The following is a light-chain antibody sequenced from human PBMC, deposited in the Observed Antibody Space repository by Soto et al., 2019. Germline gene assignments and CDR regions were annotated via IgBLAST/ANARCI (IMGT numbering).Light chain of an antibody. CDR2: DVS. CDR1: SSDVGGFNY. Sequence: SALTQPASVSGSPGQSITISCTGTSSDVGGFNYVSWYQQHPGKAPKLLIYDVSDRPSGVSNRFSGSKSGNTASLTISGLQAEDEADYYCSSYTSSSTSHVLFGGGTKVTVL. CDR3: SSYTSSSTSHVL. J-gene: IGLJ2*01. V-gene: IGLV2-14*03.